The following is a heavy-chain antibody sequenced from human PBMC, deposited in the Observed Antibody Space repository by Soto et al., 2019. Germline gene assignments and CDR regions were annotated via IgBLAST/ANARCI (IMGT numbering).Heavy chain of an antibody. D-gene: IGHD3-3*01. CDR2: IYYSGST. J-gene: IGHJ6*02. V-gene: IGHV4-39*01. CDR3: ARQAIFGVVTYYYYGMDV. Sequence: SETLSLTCTVSGGSISSSSYYWGWIRQPPGKGLEWIGSIYYSGSTYYNPSLKSRVTISVDTSKNQFSLKLSSVTAADTAVYYCARQAIFGVVTYYYYGMDVWGQGTTVTVS. CDR1: GGSISSSSYY.